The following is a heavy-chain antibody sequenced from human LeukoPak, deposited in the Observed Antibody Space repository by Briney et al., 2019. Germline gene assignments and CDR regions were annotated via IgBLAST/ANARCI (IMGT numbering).Heavy chain of an antibody. CDR2: VYYSGST. Sequence: SETLSLTCTVSGGSLSSYYWSWIRQPPGKGLEWIGYVYYSGSTNYNPSLKSRVTVSVDTSKNQFSLKLSSVTAADTAVYYCARGGGYSGSYYDYFDYWGQGTLVTVSS. CDR3: ARGGGYSGSYYDYFDY. D-gene: IGHD1-26*01. J-gene: IGHJ4*02. CDR1: GGSLSSYY. V-gene: IGHV4-59*01.